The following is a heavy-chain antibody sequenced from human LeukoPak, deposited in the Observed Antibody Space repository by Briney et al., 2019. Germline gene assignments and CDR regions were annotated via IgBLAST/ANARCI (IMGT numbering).Heavy chain of an antibody. CDR1: GYTFTGYY. CDR3: ARVLSYCGGDCYFDY. J-gene: IGHJ4*02. CDR2: INPNSGGT. D-gene: IGHD2-21*02. V-gene: IGHV1-2*02. Sequence: GASVKVSCKASGYTFTGYYMHWVRQAPGQGLEWMGWINPNSGGTNYAQKFQGRVTMTRDTSISTAYMELSRLRSDDTAVYYCARVLSYCGGDCYFDYWGQGTLVTVSS.